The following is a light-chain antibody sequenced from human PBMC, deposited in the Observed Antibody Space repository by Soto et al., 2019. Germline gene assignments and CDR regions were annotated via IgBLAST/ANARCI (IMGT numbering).Light chain of an antibody. CDR1: QSVLYSSNNKNY. CDR3: HQYYSTPYT. V-gene: IGKV4-1*01. CDR2: WAS. J-gene: IGKJ2*01. Sequence: DIVMTQSPDSLAVSLGERATIKCKSSQSVLYSSNNKNYLAWYQQKPGQPPNLLIYWASTRESGVPDRFSGSGSATDFTLTISSLQAEDVAVYYCHQYYSTPYTFGQGTKLEIK.